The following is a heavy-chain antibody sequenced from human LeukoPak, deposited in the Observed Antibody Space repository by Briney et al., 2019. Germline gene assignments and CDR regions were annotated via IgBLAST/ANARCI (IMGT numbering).Heavy chain of an antibody. CDR1: GGTFSSYA. CDR3: ARLEEGRSPLWYYYYGMDV. CDR2: IIPILGIA. D-gene: IGHD3-10*01. V-gene: IGHV1-69*04. Sequence: SVKVSCKASGGTFSSYAISWVRQAPGQGLEWMGRIIPILGIANYAQKFQGRVTITADKSTSTAYMELSSLRSEDTAVYYCARLEEGRSPLWYYYYGMDVWGQGTTVTVSS. J-gene: IGHJ6*02.